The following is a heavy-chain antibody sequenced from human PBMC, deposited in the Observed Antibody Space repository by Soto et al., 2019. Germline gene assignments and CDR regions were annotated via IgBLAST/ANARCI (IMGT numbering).Heavy chain of an antibody. CDR3: ARTRPYYYGSGSYSWFDP. D-gene: IGHD3-10*01. CDR2: INHSGST. CDR1: GGSFSGYY. Sequence: SETLSLTCAVYGGSFSGYYWSWIRQPPGKGLEWIGEINHSGSTNYNPSLKSRVTISVDTSKNQFSLKLSSVTAADTAVYYCARTRPYYYGSGSYSWFDPWGQGTLVTVSS. J-gene: IGHJ5*02. V-gene: IGHV4-34*01.